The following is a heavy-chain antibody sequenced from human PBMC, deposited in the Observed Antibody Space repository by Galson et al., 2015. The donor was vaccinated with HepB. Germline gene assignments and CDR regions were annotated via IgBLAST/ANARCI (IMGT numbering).Heavy chain of an antibody. CDR1: GFTFSRYS. Sequence: SLRLSCAGSGFTFSRYSMNWVRQAPGKGLEWVSYISRNSNYIYYADSLKGRFTISRDNAKNSVYLQMNSLRAEDTAMYYCARDCRYSTNWDLDAFDLWGQGTMVTVSS. J-gene: IGHJ3*01. D-gene: IGHD6-13*01. CDR2: ISRNSNYI. CDR3: ARDCRYSTNWDLDAFDL. V-gene: IGHV3-21*01.